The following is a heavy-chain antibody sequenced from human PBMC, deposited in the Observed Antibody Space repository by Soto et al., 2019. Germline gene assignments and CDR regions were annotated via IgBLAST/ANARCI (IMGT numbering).Heavy chain of an antibody. CDR3: ARGGYYDFWRGSNWFDP. V-gene: IGHV4-34*01. Sequence: QVQLQQWGAGLLKPSETLSLTCAVYGGSFSGYYWSWIRQPPGKGLEWIGEINHSGSTNYNPSLKSRVTISVDTSKNQFSLQLSSVTAADTAVYYCARGGYYDFWRGSNWFDPWGQGTLVTVSS. CDR2: INHSGST. D-gene: IGHD3-3*01. CDR1: GGSFSGYY. J-gene: IGHJ5*02.